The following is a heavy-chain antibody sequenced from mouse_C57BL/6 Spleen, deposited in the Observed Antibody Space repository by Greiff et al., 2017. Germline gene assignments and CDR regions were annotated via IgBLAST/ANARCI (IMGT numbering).Heavy chain of an antibody. J-gene: IGHJ2*01. D-gene: IGHD2-5*01. CDR3: ARDRGIVTFDY. Sequence: EVHLVESGGGLVKPGGSLKLSCAASGFTFSSYAMSWVRQTPEKRLEWVATISDGGSYTYYPDNVKGRFTISRDNAKNNLYLQMSHLKSEDTAMYYCARDRGIVTFDYWGQGTTLTVSS. CDR1: GFTFSSYA. CDR2: ISDGGSYT. V-gene: IGHV5-4*01.